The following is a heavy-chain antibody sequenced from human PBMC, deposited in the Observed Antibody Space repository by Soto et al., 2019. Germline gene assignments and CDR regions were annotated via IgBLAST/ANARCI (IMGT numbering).Heavy chain of an antibody. J-gene: IGHJ4*02. Sequence: EVQLVESGGGLILPGGSLRLSCAASGFTFNTHWMHWVRQAPGKGLVWVSRINSDGSITDYADSVKGRFSISRDNPRNTLHLQMNSLRPEDTAVYYFARAMTSVGAAAKGDFWGQGTLVTVSS. D-gene: IGHD1-26*01. CDR3: ARAMTSVGAAAKGDF. V-gene: IGHV3-74*01. CDR1: GFTFNTHW. CDR2: INSDGSIT.